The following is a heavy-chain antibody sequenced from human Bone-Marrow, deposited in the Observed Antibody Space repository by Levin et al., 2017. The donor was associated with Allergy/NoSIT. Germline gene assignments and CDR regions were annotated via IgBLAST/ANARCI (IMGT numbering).Heavy chain of an antibody. J-gene: IGHJ4*02. V-gene: IGHV1-46*01. CDR2: INPTAGIT. Sequence: ASVKVSCKASASTFTRYYINWVRQAPGQGLEWMGMINPTAGITNYAQKFQGRVTMTRDTSTTTVFMHLSSLRSDDTAVYFCARGERDFDNWGQGTLVTVSS. CDR1: ASTFTRYY. CDR3: ARGERDFDN. D-gene: IGHD1-1*01.